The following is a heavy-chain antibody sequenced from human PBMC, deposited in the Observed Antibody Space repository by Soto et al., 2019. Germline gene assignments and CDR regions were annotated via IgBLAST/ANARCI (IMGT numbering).Heavy chain of an antibody. CDR2: ISPYTGNT. J-gene: IGHJ6*02. V-gene: IGHV1-18*01. Sequence: QVQLVQSGDEVKKPGASVKVSCKASGYIFVNYGIAWVRQAPGQGLEWMGWISPYTGNTHSATKIQGRLTTTTDPATSTAYMDLGSLTSDDTAVYYCVMVDNYVTPTPQDVWGQGTTVTVSS. D-gene: IGHD3-16*01. CDR1: GYIFVNYG. CDR3: VMVDNYVTPTPQDV.